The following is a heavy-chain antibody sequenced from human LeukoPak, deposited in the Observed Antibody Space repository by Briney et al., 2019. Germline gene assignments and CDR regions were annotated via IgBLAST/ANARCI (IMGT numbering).Heavy chain of an antibody. D-gene: IGHD5-18*01. J-gene: IGHJ6*04. V-gene: IGHV1-69*06. Sequence: GASVKVSCKASGGTFSSYAISWVRQAPGQGLEWIGGIIPIFGTANYAQKFQGRVTITADKSTSTAYMELSSMRSEDTAVYYCASAPATSYGVPYYYYYGMDVWGKGTTVTVSS. CDR1: GGTFSSYA. CDR3: ASAPATSYGVPYYYYYGMDV. CDR2: IIPIFGTA.